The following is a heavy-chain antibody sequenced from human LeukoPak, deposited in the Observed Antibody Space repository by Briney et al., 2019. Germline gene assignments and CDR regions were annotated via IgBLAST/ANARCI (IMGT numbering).Heavy chain of an antibody. J-gene: IGHJ4*02. V-gene: IGHV3-23*01. Sequence: GGSLRLSCAASGFTFSSYAMSWVRQAPGKGLEWVSAISGSGGSTYYADSVKGRFTISRGNSKNTLYLQMNSQMTDDTAVDYCAKDLMKDSPWFWELLDIAYWGQGALVTVSA. CDR2: ISGSGGST. CDR3: AKDLMKDSPWFWELLDIAY. CDR1: GFTFSSYA. D-gene: IGHD3-10*01.